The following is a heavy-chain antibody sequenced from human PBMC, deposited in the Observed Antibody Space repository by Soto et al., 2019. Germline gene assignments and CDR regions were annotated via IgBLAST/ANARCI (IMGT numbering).Heavy chain of an antibody. CDR2: IIPIFGST. V-gene: IGHV1-69*12. Sequence: QVQLVQSGAEVKKPGSSVKVSCKASGGTFSSYAISWVRQAPGQGLEWMGGIIPIFGSTDYAQKFQGRVTITADESTSTAYMELSSLRSEDTAVYYCARGGLRFLDWAMDVWGQGTTVTVSS. CDR3: ARGGLRFLDWAMDV. J-gene: IGHJ6*02. CDR1: GGTFSSYA. D-gene: IGHD3-3*01.